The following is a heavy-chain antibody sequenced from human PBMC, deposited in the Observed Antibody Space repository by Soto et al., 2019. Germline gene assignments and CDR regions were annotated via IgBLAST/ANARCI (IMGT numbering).Heavy chain of an antibody. V-gene: IGHV4-59*01. CDR2: IFYRGGT. Sequence: QVQLHDSGPGLLKPSETLSLTCTVSGDSISTSYWTWVRLPPWKGLQWMGYIFYRGGTAYNPSLNGRVTMSLDMSKKQISVKLSSVTAADSATYFCARLQMVEKVVDQWGKGTLVTVSS. CDR1: GDSISTSY. J-gene: IGHJ4*02. CDR3: ARLQMVEKVVDQ. D-gene: IGHD2-8*01.